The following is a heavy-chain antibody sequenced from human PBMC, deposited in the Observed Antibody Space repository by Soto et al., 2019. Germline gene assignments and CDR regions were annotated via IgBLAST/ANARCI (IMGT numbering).Heavy chain of an antibody. CDR2: ISYDGSNK. CDR3: ASPSGVESSSFDY. Sequence: QVQLVESGGGVVQPGRSLRLSCAASGFTFSSYAMHWVRQAPGKGLEWVAVISYDGSNKYYADSVQGRFTISRDNCKTTLYLQINSLGAEDTAVYYCASPSGVESSSFDYWGQGPLVTVSS. CDR1: GFTFSSYA. J-gene: IGHJ4*02. D-gene: IGHD6-19*01. V-gene: IGHV3-30-3*01.